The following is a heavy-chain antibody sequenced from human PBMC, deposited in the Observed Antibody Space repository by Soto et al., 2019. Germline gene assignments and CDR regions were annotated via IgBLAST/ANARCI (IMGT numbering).Heavy chain of an antibody. CDR3: ARADIVVVTATLMAVFDY. CDR2: INAGNGNT. J-gene: IGHJ4*02. Sequence: GASVKVSCKASGYTFTSYGISWVRQAPGQGLEWMGWINAGNGNTKYSQKFQGRVTITRDTSASTAYMELSSLRSEDTAVYYCARADIVVVTATLMAVFDYWGQGTLVTVSS. D-gene: IGHD2-21*02. CDR1: GYTFTSYG. V-gene: IGHV1-3*01.